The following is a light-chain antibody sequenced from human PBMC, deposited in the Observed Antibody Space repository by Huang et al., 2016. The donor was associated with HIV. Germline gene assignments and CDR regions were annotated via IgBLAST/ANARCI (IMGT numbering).Light chain of an antibody. CDR3: QHYGTSPQT. CDR1: QSSKNNY. J-gene: IGKJ2*01. CDR2: VAS. V-gene: IGKV3-20*01. Sequence: EIVLTQSPGTLSLSPGEGATISCRASQSSKNNYLAWFPQKPGQPPRLLIYVASSRATGVPDRFTGSGSGTDFNLTISRLETEDFAMYFCQHYGTSPQTFGQGTKLEIK.